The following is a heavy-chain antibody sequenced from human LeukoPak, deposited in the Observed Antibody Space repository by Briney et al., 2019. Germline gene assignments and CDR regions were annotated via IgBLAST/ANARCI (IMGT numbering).Heavy chain of an antibody. CDR1: RFTFSNDW. V-gene: IGHV3-7*01. J-gene: IGHJ4*02. D-gene: IGHD6-13*01. Sequence: GGSLRLSCAASRFTFSNDWMGWVRQAPGKGLEWVANINQDGSEKYYVDSVKGRFTISRDNAKNSLYLQMNSLRAEDTAVYYCARDRVWTVLYWGQGTLVTVSS. CDR3: ARDRVWTVLY. CDR2: INQDGSEK.